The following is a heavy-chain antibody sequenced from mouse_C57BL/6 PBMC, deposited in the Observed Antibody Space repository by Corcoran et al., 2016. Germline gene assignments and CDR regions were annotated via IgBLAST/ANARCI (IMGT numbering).Heavy chain of an antibody. CDR3: ARWTGPFYAMDY. Sequence: QIQLVQSGPELTKPGETVKISCKASGYTFTTYGMSWVKQAPGKGLKWMGWINTYSGVPTYADDFKGRFAFSLETSASTAYLQINNLKNEDTATYFCARWTGPFYAMDYWGQGTSVTVSS. D-gene: IGHD4-1*01. CDR1: GYTFTTYG. J-gene: IGHJ4*01. CDR2: INTYSGVP. V-gene: IGHV9-3*01.